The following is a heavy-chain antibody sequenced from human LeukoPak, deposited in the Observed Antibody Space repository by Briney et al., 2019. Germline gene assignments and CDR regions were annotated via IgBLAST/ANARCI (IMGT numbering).Heavy chain of an antibody. CDR1: GYTFTTYA. Sequence: GASVKVSCKASGYTFTTYAMHWVRQAPGQRLEWMGWINAGNGNTKYSQKFQGRVTFTRDTSASTAYMELTSLRSEDTAVYYCARDSGSGNNDYWGQGTLVTVSS. V-gene: IGHV1-3*01. J-gene: IGHJ4*02. CDR3: ARDSGSGNNDY. CDR2: INAGNGNT. D-gene: IGHD1-26*01.